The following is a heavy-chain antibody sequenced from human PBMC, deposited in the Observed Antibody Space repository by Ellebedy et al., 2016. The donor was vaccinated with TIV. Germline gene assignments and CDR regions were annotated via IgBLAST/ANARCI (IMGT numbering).Heavy chain of an antibody. CDR2: ISASGSST. CDR1: GFTFNSYA. Sequence: GGSLRLXXAASGFTFNSYAMSWVRQAPGKGLEWVSGISASGSSTPDADSVRGRFTVSRDNSKNTLYLQMNSLRAEDTAVYFCAKDQASGEYDYGWGTFDIWGQGTVVTVSS. V-gene: IGHV3-23*01. D-gene: IGHD3-10*01. J-gene: IGHJ3*02. CDR3: AKDQASGEYDYGWGTFDI.